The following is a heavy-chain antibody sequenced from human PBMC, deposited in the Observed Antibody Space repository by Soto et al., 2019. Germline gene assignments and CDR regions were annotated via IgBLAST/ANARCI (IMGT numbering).Heavy chain of an antibody. CDR1: GASISSGW. D-gene: IGHD3-10*01. J-gene: IGHJ5*02. CDR3: SSRVTDAPT. Sequence: SETLSLTCAVSGASISSGWWTWVRQPPGKGLEWIGETLYSGRTNYNSSLNSRVTISIDKSKKQFSLNLSSVTAADTAVYYCSSRVTDAPTWGQGTVVTVSS. CDR2: TLYSGRT. V-gene: IGHV4-4*02.